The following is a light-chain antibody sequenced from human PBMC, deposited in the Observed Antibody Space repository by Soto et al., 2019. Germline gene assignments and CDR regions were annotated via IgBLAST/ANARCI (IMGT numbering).Light chain of an antibody. CDR2: AAS. J-gene: IGKJ1*01. CDR1: QGIRSY. CDR3: QQYNSYWWT. V-gene: IGKV1-5*01. Sequence: DIQMTQSPSTLSGSVGDRVTITCRASQGIRSYLAWYQQKPGKAPKLLIYAASSLQSGVPSRFSGSGSGTDFTLTISSLQPDDFATYYCQQYNSYWWTFGQGTKVDIK.